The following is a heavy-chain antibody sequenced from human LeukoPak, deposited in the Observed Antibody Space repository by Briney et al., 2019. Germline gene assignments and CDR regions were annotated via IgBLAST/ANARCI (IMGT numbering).Heavy chain of an antibody. Sequence: PGGSLRLSCAASGFAFSSYSMNWVRQAPGKGLEWVSSISSSSSYIYYADSVKGRFTISRDNAKNSLYLQMNSLRAEDTAVYYCARQACSGGSCAHFDYWGQGTLVTVSS. CDR2: ISSSSSYI. CDR3: ARQACSGGSCAHFDY. CDR1: GFAFSSYS. J-gene: IGHJ4*02. D-gene: IGHD2-15*01. V-gene: IGHV3-21*01.